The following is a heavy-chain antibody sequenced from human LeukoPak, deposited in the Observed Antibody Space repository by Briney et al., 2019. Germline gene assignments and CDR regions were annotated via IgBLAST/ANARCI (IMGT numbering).Heavy chain of an antibody. V-gene: IGHV3-15*01. CDR2: TKSKTDGGTA. CDR3: ATALRGVGF. Sequence: GGSLRLSCAASGITFISAWMNWVRQAPGKGLEWVGRTKSKTDGGTAEHAAPVKGRFIISRDDSKNMLYLQMNSLNSDDTGVYYCATALRGVGFWGQGTPGHRPL. CDR1: GITFISAW. J-gene: IGHJ4*02. D-gene: IGHD3-3*01.